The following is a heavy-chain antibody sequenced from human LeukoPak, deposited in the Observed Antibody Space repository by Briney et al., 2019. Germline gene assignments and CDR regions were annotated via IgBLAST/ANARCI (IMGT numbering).Heavy chain of an antibody. V-gene: IGHV3-20*04. CDR2: INWNGGST. CDR1: GFTFDDYG. J-gene: IGHJ4*02. CDR3: ARRAYGDLSYNHFDY. Sequence: GGSLRLSCAASGFTFDDYGMSWVRQAPGKGLEWVSGINWNGGSTGYADSVKGRFTISRDNAKNSLYLQMNSLRAEDTALYYCARRAYGDLSYNHFDYWGQGTLVTVSS. D-gene: IGHD4-17*01.